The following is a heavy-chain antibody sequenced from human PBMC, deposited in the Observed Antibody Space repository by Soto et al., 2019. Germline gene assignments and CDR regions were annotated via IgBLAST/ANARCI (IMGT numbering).Heavy chain of an antibody. CDR1: GYTFTNYG. D-gene: IGHD2-15*01. Sequence: VQLVQSGVEVKKPGASVKVSCKASGYTFTNYGISWVRQAPGQGLEWMGWITGSTGDTNYAQKFQDRLAMTTDTSTDTAYMEVRSLRADDTAVYYCARDKVGTAADYWGQGTLVTVSS. V-gene: IGHV1-18*01. CDR3: ARDKVGTAADY. J-gene: IGHJ4*02. CDR2: ITGSTGDT.